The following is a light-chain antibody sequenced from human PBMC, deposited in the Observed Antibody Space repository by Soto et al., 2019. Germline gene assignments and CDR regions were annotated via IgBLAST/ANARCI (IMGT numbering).Light chain of an antibody. CDR1: QTVSSTS. V-gene: IGKV3-20*01. Sequence: EIVFTQSPGTLSLSPGERATLSCRASQTVSSTSLAWYQQRPGQAPRLLIFDASTRVTGIPDRFSGSGSGTDFTLTISRLEPEDFAVYFCQLYAISPKTFGQGTKVEIK. CDR2: DAS. J-gene: IGKJ1*01. CDR3: QLYAISPKT.